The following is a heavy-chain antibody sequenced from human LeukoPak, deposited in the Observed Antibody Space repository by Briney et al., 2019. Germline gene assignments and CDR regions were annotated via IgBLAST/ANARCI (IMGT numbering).Heavy chain of an antibody. V-gene: IGHV3-30*04. CDR1: GFTFSTYE. D-gene: IGHD2-2*01. CDR3: ARDRDCSSTTCFNAFDI. CDR2: ISSDGSSK. Sequence: PGRSLRLSCAASGFTFSTYEMHWVRQAPGKGLEWVAVISSDGSSKYYTDSVEGRFTLSRDNSKNTLYLQVNSLRAEDTAVYYCARDRDCSSTTCFNAFDIWGQGTMVTVPS. J-gene: IGHJ3*02.